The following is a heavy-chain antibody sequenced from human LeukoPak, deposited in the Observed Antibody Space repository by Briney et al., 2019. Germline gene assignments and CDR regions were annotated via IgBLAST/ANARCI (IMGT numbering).Heavy chain of an antibody. CDR3: AAEAAYYYDSRDAFDV. Sequence: SVKVSCKASGFTFTSSAVQWVRQARGQRLEWIGWIVVGSGNTNYAQKFQERVTITRDMSTSLVYMELSSLRSENTAVYYCAAEAAYYYDSRDAFDVWGQGTMVTVSS. CDR2: IVVGSGNT. D-gene: IGHD3-22*01. V-gene: IGHV1-58*01. J-gene: IGHJ3*01. CDR1: GFTFTSSA.